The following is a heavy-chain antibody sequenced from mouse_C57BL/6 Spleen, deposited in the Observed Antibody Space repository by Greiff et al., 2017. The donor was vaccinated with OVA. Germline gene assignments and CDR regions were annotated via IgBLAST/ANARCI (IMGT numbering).Heavy chain of an antibody. J-gene: IGHJ2*01. D-gene: IGHD2-2*01. CDR2: IYPGDGDT. V-gene: IGHV1-80*01. CDR1: GYAFSSYW. Sequence: VQVVESGAELVKPGASVKISCKASGYAFSSYWMNWVKQRPGKGLEWIGQIYPGDGDTNYNGKFKGKATLTADKSSSTAYMQLSSLTSEDSAVYFCARRVSIYYGYDDYWGQGTTLTVSS. CDR3: ARRVSIYYGYDDY.